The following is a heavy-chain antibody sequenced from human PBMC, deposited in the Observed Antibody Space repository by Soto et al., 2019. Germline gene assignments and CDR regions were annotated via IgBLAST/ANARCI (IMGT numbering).Heavy chain of an antibody. V-gene: IGHV6-1*01. CDR3: ARSEEDSDYYYYGMAV. J-gene: IGHJ6*02. CDR1: GDTVSSNSVA. CDR2: TYYRSRWYR. D-gene: IGHD2-15*01. Sequence: PSQTLSLTCVGSGDTVSSNSVAWNWVRQSPSRGLEWLGRTYYRSRWYRDYAVSVRSRIDINADTSKNQVSLQLNSVTPEDTAVYYCARSEEDSDYYYYGMAVWGQGATVTVSS.